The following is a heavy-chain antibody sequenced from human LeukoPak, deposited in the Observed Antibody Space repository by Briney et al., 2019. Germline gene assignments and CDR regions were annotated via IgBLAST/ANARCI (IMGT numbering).Heavy chain of an antibody. D-gene: IGHD6-13*01. Sequence: PSETLSLTCTVSGGSISSYYWSWIRQPPGKGLEWIGYIYYSGSTNYNPSLKSRVTISVDTSKNQLSLKLSSVTAADTAVYYCARPSSSLGAFDIWGQGTMVTVSS. V-gene: IGHV4-59*08. CDR2: IYYSGST. CDR1: GGSISSYY. J-gene: IGHJ3*02. CDR3: ARPSSSLGAFDI.